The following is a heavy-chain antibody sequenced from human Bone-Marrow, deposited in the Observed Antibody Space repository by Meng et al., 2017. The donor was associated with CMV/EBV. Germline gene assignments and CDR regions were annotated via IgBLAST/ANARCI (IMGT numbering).Heavy chain of an antibody. CDR3: AYQAAGKGWADY. J-gene: IGHJ4*02. D-gene: IGHD6-13*01. Sequence: ASVKVSCKGSGYSFTSYGISWVRQAPGQGLEWMGWISAYNGNTNYAQKLQGKVTMTTDTSTSTAYRELRSLRSDDTAVYYCAYQAAGKGWADYWGQGTLVTASS. CDR1: GYSFTSYG. V-gene: IGHV1-18*01. CDR2: ISAYNGNT.